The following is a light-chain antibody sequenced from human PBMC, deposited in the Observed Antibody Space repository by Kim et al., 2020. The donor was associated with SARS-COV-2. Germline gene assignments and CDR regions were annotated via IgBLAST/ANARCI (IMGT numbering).Light chain of an antibody. CDR3: SAWDSRLRVWV. V-gene: IGLV10-54*01. Sequence: QAGLTQPPSVSKGLRQTATLTCTGNSNNVGNQGAAWLQQHQGHPPKLLSYRNNNRPSGISERLSASRSGNTASLTITGLQPEDEADYYCSAWDSRLRVWVFGGGTQLTVL. CDR1: SNNVGNQG. CDR2: RNN. J-gene: IGLJ3*02.